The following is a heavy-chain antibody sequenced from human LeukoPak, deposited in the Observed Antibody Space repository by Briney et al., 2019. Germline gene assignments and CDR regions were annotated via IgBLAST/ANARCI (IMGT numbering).Heavy chain of an antibody. CDR1: GFTFSSYA. Sequence: GGSLRLSCAASGFTFSSYAMSWVRQAPGKGLEWVSAISGSGGSTYYADSVKGRFTISRDNSKNTLYLQMNSLRAEDTAVYYCAKDEGVLLWFGELPHFDYWGQGTLVTVSS. CDR2: ISGSGGST. D-gene: IGHD3-10*01. V-gene: IGHV3-23*01. CDR3: AKDEGVLLWFGELPHFDY. J-gene: IGHJ4*02.